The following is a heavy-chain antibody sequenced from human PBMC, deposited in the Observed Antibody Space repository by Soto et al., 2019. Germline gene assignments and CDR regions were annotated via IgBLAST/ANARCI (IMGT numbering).Heavy chain of an antibody. D-gene: IGHD3-10*01. J-gene: IGHJ4*02. CDR2: INPSGGST. CDR1: GYTFTSYY. V-gene: IGHV1-46*01. CDR3: ARARGGILVRGVPVTYLFEY. Sequence: GASVKVSCKASGYTFTSYYMHWVRQAPGQGLAWMGIINPSGGSTSYAQEFQGRVTMTRDTSTSTVYMELSSLRSEDTAVYYCARARGGILVRGVPVTYLFEYWGQATLVTVSS.